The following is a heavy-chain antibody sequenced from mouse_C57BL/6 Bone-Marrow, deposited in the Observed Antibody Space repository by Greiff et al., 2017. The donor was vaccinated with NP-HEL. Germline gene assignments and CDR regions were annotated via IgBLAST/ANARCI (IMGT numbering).Heavy chain of an antibody. CDR3: APYYYGSGKAMHY. CDR2: ISSGSSTI. Sequence: EVQGVESGGGLVKPGGSLKLSCAASGFTFSDYGMHWVRQAPEKGLEWVAYISSGSSTIYYADTVKGRFTISRDNAKNTLFLQMTSLRSEDTAMYYCAPYYYGSGKAMHYWGQGTSVTVSS. CDR1: GFTFSDYG. J-gene: IGHJ4*01. D-gene: IGHD1-1*01. V-gene: IGHV5-17*01.